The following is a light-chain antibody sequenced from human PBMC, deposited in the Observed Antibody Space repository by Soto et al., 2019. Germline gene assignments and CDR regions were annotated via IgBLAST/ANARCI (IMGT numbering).Light chain of an antibody. V-gene: IGKV3-20*01. CDR3: QQYGSSGT. Sequence: EIVLTQSAGTLSLSPGERATLSXXASQSVSNNYLAWYQQKPGQAPRLLIYGASNRATGIPDRFSGSGSGTDFTLTISRLEPEDFAVYYCQQYGSSGTFGQGTKVDIK. J-gene: IGKJ1*01. CDR2: GAS. CDR1: QSVSNNY.